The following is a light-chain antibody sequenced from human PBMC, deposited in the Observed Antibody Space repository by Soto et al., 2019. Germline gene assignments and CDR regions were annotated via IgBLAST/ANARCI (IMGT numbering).Light chain of an antibody. V-gene: IGKV2-30*01. J-gene: IGKJ1*01. Sequence: EVVMTQSPLSLPVTLGQPASISCRSSQSLVYSDGNAYLMWFQQRPGQSPRRLIFKVSNRDSGVPERFSGSGAGSDFTLKIRGVEAEDVGIYYCLQGSFRPCTFGQGTKVEI. CDR1: QSLVYSDGNAY. CDR3: LQGSFRPCT. CDR2: KVS.